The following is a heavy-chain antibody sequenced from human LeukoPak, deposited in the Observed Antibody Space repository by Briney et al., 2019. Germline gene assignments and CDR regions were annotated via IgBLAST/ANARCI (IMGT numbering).Heavy chain of an antibody. CDR2: ISAYNGNT. CDR3: ARYDSSGYYYY. J-gene: IGHJ4*02. D-gene: IGHD3-22*01. Sequence: ASVKVSCKASGYTFTNYAISWVRRAPGQGLEWMGWISAYNGNTNYPQEVQGRVTMTTDTSTSTAYMELRSLRSDDTAVYFCARYDSSGYYYYWGQGTLVTVSS. CDR1: GYTFTNYA. V-gene: IGHV1-18*01.